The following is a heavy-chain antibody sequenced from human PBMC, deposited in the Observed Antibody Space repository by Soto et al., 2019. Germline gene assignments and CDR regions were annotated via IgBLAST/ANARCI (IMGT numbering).Heavy chain of an antibody. CDR1: GYTFTSYD. CDR3: ARGRIAAAGSWFDP. V-gene: IGHV1-8*01. D-gene: IGHD6-13*01. Sequence: ASVKVSCKASGYTFTSYDINWVRQATGQGLEWMXXXXXXXXXXXXXXXFQGRVTMTRNTSISTAYMELSSLRSEDTAVYYCARGRIAAAGSWFDPWGQGTLVTVSS. J-gene: IGHJ5*02. CDR2: XXXXXXXX.